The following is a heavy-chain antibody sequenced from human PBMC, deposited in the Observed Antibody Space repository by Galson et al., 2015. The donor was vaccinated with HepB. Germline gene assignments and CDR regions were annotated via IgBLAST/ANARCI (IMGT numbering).Heavy chain of an antibody. V-gene: IGHV3-23*01. CDR1: GFSFKSYA. J-gene: IGHJ5*01. CDR2: ISGSGGSA. D-gene: IGHD3-10*01. CDR3: AKDREVYGSGFLDS. Sequence: SLRLSCAASGFSFKSYAMSWVRQAPGKGLEWVSAISGSGGSAYYADSVKGRFTISRDNSKNTLYLQMISLRADDTAVYYCAKDREVYGSGFLDSWGQGTLVTVSS.